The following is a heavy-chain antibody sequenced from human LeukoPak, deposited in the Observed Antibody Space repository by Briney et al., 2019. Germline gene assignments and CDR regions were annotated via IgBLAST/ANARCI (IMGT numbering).Heavy chain of an antibody. Sequence: RASETLSLTCSVSGGSISSYYWGWIRQPPGKGLEWIGSVYSGTTYYNPSLKSRVTISVDTSKNQFSLKLSSVTAADTAVYYCVRTNYYTSGSLEDYWGQGTLVTVSS. CDR3: VRTNYYTSGSLEDY. J-gene: IGHJ4*02. D-gene: IGHD3-10*01. CDR1: GGSISSYY. V-gene: IGHV4-39*07. CDR2: VYSGTT.